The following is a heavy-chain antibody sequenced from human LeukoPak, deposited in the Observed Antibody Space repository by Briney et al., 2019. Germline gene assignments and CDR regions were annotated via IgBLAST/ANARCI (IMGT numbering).Heavy chain of an antibody. J-gene: IGHJ6*03. CDR3: ARCGGKGNYYYYYYMDV. V-gene: IGHV4-4*07. CDR2: IYTSGST. Sequence: SETLSLTCTVSGGSISSYYWSWIRQPAGKGLEWIGRIYTSGSTNYNPSLKSRVTMSVDTSKNQFSLKLSSVTAADTAVYYCARCGGKGNYYYYYYMDVWGKGTTVTVSS. CDR1: GGSISSYY. D-gene: IGHD4-23*01.